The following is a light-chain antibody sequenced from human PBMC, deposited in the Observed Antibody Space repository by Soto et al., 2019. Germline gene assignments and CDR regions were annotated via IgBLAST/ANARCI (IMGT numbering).Light chain of an antibody. J-gene: IGKJ4*02. V-gene: IGKV3-15*01. CDR3: HQYNDWPPGLT. Sequence: ETVMTQSPATLSGSPGEGVTLSCRASQSVGSNLAWYQQKPGKAARLLIYGASTTATGIPPRYSGSGSRREFAITISSRQSEDFALYYWHQYNDWPPGLTFGGGTKVEIK. CDR2: GAS. CDR1: QSVGSN.